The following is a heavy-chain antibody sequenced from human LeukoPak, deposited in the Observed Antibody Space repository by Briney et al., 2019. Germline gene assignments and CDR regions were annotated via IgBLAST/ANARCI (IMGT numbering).Heavy chain of an antibody. Sequence: GGSLRLSCSASGFTFSSFAMHWVRQAPGKGLKYVSAISSHGHSTYYADSVKGRFTISRDNSKNTLYLRMSSLRAEDTAVYYCVKGREAAAGRGFDYWGQGTLVTVSS. D-gene: IGHD6-13*01. CDR2: ISSHGHST. J-gene: IGHJ4*02. CDR1: GFTFSSFA. V-gene: IGHV3-64D*06. CDR3: VKGREAAAGRGFDY.